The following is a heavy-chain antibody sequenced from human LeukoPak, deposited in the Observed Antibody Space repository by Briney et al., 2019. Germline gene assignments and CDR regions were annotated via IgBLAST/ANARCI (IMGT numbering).Heavy chain of an antibody. V-gene: IGHV3-30*02. D-gene: IGHD1-26*01. CDR2: IRSDGSNM. CDR1: GFIFNSYG. J-gene: IGHJ4*02. CDR3: ARGGSYLFDY. Sequence: GGSLRLSCTPSGFIFNSYGMHWLRQAPGKGPEWVAFIRSDGSNMYYADSMRGRFTISRDNSKNSLYLQMNSLRAEDTAVYYCARGGSYLFDYWGQGTLLTVSS.